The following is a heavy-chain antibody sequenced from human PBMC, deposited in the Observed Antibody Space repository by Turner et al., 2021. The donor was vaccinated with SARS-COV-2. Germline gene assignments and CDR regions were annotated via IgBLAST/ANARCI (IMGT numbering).Heavy chain of an antibody. CDR1: GFTCSSYA. D-gene: IGHD3-10*01. CDR2: ISGSGVST. CDR3: AKGEGYGSGAFDI. J-gene: IGHJ3*02. Sequence: EVQLLGSGGGLVQPGGSLRLSCAASGFTCSSYAMSWVRQAPGKGLEWVSAISGSGVSTYYADSVKGRFTISRDNSKNTLYLQMNSLRAEDTAVYYCAKGEGYGSGAFDIWGQGTMVTVSS. V-gene: IGHV3-23*01.